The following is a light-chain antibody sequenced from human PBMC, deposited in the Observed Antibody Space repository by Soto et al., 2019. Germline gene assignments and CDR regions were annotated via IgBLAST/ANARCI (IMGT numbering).Light chain of an antibody. V-gene: IGKV1-27*01. CDR1: QGISSY. Sequence: DIQMTQSPSSLSASVGDRVTITCRASQGISSYLAWYQQKLGKVPKLLISAASTLQSGVPYRFSGSGSGTDITLTISSLQPEDVATYYCQKYSSVITFGQGTRLEIK. CDR2: AAS. CDR3: QKYSSVIT. J-gene: IGKJ5*01.